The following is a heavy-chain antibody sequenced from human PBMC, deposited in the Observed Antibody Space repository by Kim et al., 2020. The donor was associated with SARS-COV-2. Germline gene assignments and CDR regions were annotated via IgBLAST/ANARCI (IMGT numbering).Heavy chain of an antibody. D-gene: IGHD5-18*01. Sequence: SETLSLTCTVSGGSISSYYWSWIRQPPGKGLEWIGSIYYSGSTNYNPSLKSRVTISVETYKNKFSLKLSSVTAADTAVYYCAREWIQLCSHGASNGDFD. CDR2: IYYSGST. CDR1: GGSISSYY. CDR3: AREWIQLCSHGASNGDFD. V-gene: IGHV4-59*01. J-gene: IGHJ4*01.